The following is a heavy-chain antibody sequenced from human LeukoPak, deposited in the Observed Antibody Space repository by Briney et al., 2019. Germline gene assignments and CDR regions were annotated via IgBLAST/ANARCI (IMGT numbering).Heavy chain of an antibody. V-gene: IGHV3-74*01. D-gene: IGHD3-10*01. CDR3: AREFEAGRYYYYYMDV. Sequence: GGSLRLSCAASGFTFSSNWMHWVRQPQAKWLGWVSRIKSDGSRTSYADSMKGRFTISRDNAKNTLYLQMNSLRVEDTAVYYCAREFEAGRYYYYYMDVWGKGTTVTVSS. J-gene: IGHJ6*03. CDR1: GFTFSSNW. CDR2: IKSDGSRT.